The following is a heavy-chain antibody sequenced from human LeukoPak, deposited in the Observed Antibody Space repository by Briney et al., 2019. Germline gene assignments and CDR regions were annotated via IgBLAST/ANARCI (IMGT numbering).Heavy chain of an antibody. CDR3: ARGRNIAVAGTRWFDP. V-gene: IGHV1-2*02. J-gene: IGHJ5*02. CDR1: GYTFTGYY. CDR2: INPNSGGT. Sequence: AAVKVSCKDSGYTFTGYYMHWVRQAPGQGLEWMGWINPNSGGTNYTQKFQGRVTMTRDTSISTAYMELSRLRSDDTAVYYCARGRNIAVAGTRWFDPWGQGTLVTVSS. D-gene: IGHD6-19*01.